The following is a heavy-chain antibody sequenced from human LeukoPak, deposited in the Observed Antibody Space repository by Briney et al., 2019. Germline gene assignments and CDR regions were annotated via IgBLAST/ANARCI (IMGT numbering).Heavy chain of an antibody. CDR3: ATGYGPMVQGVIIYY. D-gene: IGHD3-10*01. J-gene: IGHJ4*02. Sequence: ASVKVSCKVSGYTLTELSMRWVRQAPGKGLEWMGGFDPEDGETIYAQKFQGRVTMTEDTSTDTAYMELSSLRSEDTAVYYCATGYGPMVQGVIIYYWGQGTLVTISS. CDR1: GYTLTELS. V-gene: IGHV1-24*01. CDR2: FDPEDGET.